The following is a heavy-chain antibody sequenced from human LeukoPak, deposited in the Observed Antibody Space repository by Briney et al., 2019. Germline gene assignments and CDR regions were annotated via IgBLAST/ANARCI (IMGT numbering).Heavy chain of an antibody. D-gene: IGHD3-3*01. Sequence: GGSLRLSCAASGFTFSSYWMHWVRQAPGKGLVWVSRINSDGSSTSYADSVKGRFTISRDNAKNTLYLQMNSLRAEDTAVYYCARPITIFGVVTYDAFDIWGQGTMVTVSS. CDR1: GFTFSSYW. V-gene: IGHV3-74*01. J-gene: IGHJ3*02. CDR3: ARPITIFGVVTYDAFDI. CDR2: INSDGSST.